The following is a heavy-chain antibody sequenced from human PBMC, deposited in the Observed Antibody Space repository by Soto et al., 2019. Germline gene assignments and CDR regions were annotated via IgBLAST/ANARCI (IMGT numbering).Heavy chain of an antibody. J-gene: IGHJ5*02. CDR2: IWYDGSNK. CDR1: VFTFSSYG. D-gene: IGHD6-19*01. CDR3: ARDLLALETYSSGWNKRFDP. V-gene: IGHV3-33*01. Sequence: GSLRLSCAASVFTFSSYGMHWVRQAPGKGLEWVAVIWYDGSNKYYADSVKGRFTISRDNSKNTLYLQMNSLRAEDTAVYYCARDLLALETYSSGWNKRFDPWGQGTLVTVSS.